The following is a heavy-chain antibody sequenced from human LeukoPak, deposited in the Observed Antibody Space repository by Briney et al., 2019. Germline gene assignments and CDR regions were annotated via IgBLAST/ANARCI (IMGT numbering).Heavy chain of an antibody. D-gene: IGHD3-22*01. CDR1: GYTFTGYY. V-gene: IGHV1-2*02. J-gene: IGHJ1*01. Sequence: GASVKVSCKASGYTFTGYYMHWVRQAPGQGLGWMGWINPNSGGTNYAQKFQGRVTMTRDTSISTAYMELSRLRSDDTAVYYCAREHDSSGYYDRFQHWGQGTLVTVSS. CDR2: INPNSGGT. CDR3: AREHDSSGYYDRFQH.